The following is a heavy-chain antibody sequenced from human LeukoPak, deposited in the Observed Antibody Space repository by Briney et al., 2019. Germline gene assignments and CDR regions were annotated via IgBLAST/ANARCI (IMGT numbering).Heavy chain of an antibody. CDR3: AKESTWTGTDTNYFDY. CDR1: GFNFNRYA. V-gene: IGHV3-30*18. J-gene: IGHJ4*02. D-gene: IGHD3/OR15-3a*01. Sequence: GGSLRLSCAASGFNFNRYALSWVRQAPGKGLEWVAVISNDGTNKYYADSVKGRFTFSRDNSKTTLYLQMNSLRTEDTAVYYCAKESTWTGTDTNYFDYWGQGTLVTVSS. CDR2: ISNDGTNK.